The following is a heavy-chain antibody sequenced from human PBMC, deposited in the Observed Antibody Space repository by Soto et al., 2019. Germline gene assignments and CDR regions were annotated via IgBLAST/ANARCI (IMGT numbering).Heavy chain of an antibody. Sequence: PGGSLRLSCAASGFTFSSYAMHWVRQAPGKGLEWVAVISYDGSNKYYADSVKGRFTISRDNSKNTLYLQMNSLRAEDTAVYYCARATNDFDFGVAPLRGGMDVWGQGTTVTVSS. CDR2: ISYDGSNK. D-gene: IGHD3-3*01. V-gene: IGHV3-30-3*01. CDR3: ARATNDFDFGVAPLRGGMDV. J-gene: IGHJ6*02. CDR1: GFTFSSYA.